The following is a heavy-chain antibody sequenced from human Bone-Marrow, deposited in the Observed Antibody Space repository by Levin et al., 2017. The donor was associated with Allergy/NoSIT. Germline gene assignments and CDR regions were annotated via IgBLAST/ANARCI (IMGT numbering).Heavy chain of an antibody. CDR2: ISHGGST. CDR3: ASHIVAYCGTEGEPDWYFDL. J-gene: IGHJ2*01. CDR1: GGSISSGSSY. V-gene: IGHV4-39*01. Sequence: SETLSLTCTVSGGSISSGSSYWGWIRQSPGKGLEWIGSISHGGSTYYKASLRSRVSISVDTSTTQFSLSLSSVTAAATAVYHCASHIVAYCGTEGEPDWYFDLWGRGTLVTVSS. D-gene: IGHD2-21*01.